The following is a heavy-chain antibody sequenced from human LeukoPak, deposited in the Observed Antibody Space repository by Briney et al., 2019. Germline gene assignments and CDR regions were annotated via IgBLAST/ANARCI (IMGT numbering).Heavy chain of an antibody. CDR2: TFDSGRT. CDR3: ARAGWKYYDTSGFFQPKYFQV. J-gene: IGHJ1*01. Sequence: SETLSLTCTVSGGSINSGDYYWNWIRQHPGKGLAWIGYTFDSGRTSYNPSLKSRVTISVDTSKNQFSLKLSSVTAADTARYFCARAGWKYYDTSGFFQPKYFQVWGQGTLVIVSS. V-gene: IGHV4-31*03. CDR1: GGSINSGDYY. D-gene: IGHD3-22*01.